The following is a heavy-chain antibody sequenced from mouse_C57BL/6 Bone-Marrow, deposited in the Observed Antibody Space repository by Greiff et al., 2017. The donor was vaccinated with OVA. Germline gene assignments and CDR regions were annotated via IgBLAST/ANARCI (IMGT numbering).Heavy chain of an antibody. CDR1: GFTFNTYA. D-gene: IGHD1-1*01. V-gene: IGHV10-3*01. Sequence: EVQLVESGGGLVQPKGSLKLSCAASGFTFNTYAMHWVRQAPGKGLEWVARIRSKSSNYATYYADSVKDRFTISRDDSQSMLYLQMNNLNTEDTAMYYCVRDYGSYWYFDVWGTGTTVTVSS. CDR3: VRDYGSYWYFDV. J-gene: IGHJ1*03. CDR2: IRSKSSNYAT.